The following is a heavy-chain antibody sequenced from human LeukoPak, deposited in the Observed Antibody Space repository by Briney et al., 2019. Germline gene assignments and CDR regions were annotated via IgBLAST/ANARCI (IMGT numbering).Heavy chain of an antibody. CDR1: GFRLDAFG. V-gene: IGHV3-20*04. D-gene: IGHD3-22*01. CDR2: IEWNGGRR. CDR3: ASVPDDASGNSRYYFKT. J-gene: IGHJ4*02. Sequence: PGGSLRLSCAASGFRLDAFGMSWARQVPGKGLEWVSGIEWNGGRREYADSVKGRFTISRDNAKNSLYLQMKNLRAEDTALYYCASVPDDASGNSRYYFKTWGQGTLVTVSS.